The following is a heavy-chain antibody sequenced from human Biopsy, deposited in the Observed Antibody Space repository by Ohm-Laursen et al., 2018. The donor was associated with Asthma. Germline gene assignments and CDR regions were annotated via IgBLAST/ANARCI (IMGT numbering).Heavy chain of an antibody. CDR3: ARTYYDFLTGQVKDVFGV. D-gene: IGHD3-9*01. CDR1: GYNFISFA. V-gene: IGHV1-3*01. Sequence: GASVKVSCKASGYNFISFAIHWVRQAPGQRLEWMGWINAANGNTKYSQKFQGRLTITRDTSASTAYMELRSLRSEDTATYYCARTYYDFLTGQVKDVFGVWGQGTMVTVSS. J-gene: IGHJ3*01. CDR2: INAANGNT.